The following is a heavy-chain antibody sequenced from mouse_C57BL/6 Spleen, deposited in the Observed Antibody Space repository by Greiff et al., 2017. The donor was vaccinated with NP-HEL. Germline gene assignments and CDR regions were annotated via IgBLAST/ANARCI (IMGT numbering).Heavy chain of an antibody. J-gene: IGHJ4*01. CDR2: ISSGSSTI. V-gene: IGHV5-17*01. CDR3: ARALGYYAMDD. CDR1: GFTFSDYG. Sequence: EVKLMESGGGLVKPGGSLKLSCAASGFTFSDYGMHWVRQAPEKGLEWVAYISSGSSTIYYADTVKGRFTISRDNAKNTLFLQMTSLRSEDTAMYYCARALGYYAMDDWGQGTSVTVSS.